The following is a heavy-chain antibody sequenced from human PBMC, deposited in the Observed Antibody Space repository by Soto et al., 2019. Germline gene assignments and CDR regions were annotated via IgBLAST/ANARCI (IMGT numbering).Heavy chain of an antibody. V-gene: IGHV4-4*02. Sequence: SETLSLTCAVSSGSVSSNNWWTWVRQPPGKGLEWIGEIYHSGSANYNPSLKSRVTISVDTSKNQFSLKLSSVTAADTAVYYCARVDYRGSYYHFDYWGQGTLVTVSS. CDR2: IYHSGSA. CDR3: ARVDYRGSYYHFDY. J-gene: IGHJ4*02. CDR1: SGSVSSNNW. D-gene: IGHD1-26*01.